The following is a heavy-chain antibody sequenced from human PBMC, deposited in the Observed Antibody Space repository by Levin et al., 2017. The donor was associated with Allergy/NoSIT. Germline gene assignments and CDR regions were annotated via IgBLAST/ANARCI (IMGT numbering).Heavy chain of an antibody. V-gene: IGHV3-30*18. CDR1: GFTFTTYV. CDR3: AKNLREWGSTWYFFDY. CDR2: ISYDGSDK. D-gene: IGHD6-13*01. Sequence: PGESLKISCAASGFTFTTYVMHWVRQAPGKGLEWVAVISYDGSDKYYPDSVKGRFTISRDNSKNTLYLQMNSLTAEDTAVYYCAKNLREWGSTWYFFDYWGQGTLVTVSS. J-gene: IGHJ4*02.